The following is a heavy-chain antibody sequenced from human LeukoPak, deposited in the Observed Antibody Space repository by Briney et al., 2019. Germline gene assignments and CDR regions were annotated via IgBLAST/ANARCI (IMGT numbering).Heavy chain of an antibody. V-gene: IGHV3-7*01. CDR1: GFTFSAYW. CDR3: ARGRWSDY. CDR2: IKEDGTEK. Sequence: GGSLRLSCAASGFTFSAYWMTWVRQAPGKGLEWVANIKEDGTEKNYVDSVKGRFTISRDNVKKSLYLEMNSMRVEDTAVYYCARGRWSDYWGQGTQVTVSS. J-gene: IGHJ4*02. D-gene: IGHD5-24*01.